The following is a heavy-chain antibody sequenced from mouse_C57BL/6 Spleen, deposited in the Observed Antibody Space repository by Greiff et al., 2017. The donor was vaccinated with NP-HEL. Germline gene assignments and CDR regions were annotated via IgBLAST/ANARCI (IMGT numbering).Heavy chain of an antibody. CDR2: INPNNGGT. D-gene: IGHD1-1*01. V-gene: IGHV1-26*01. J-gene: IGHJ1*03. CDR1: GYTFTDYY. CDR3: ARRGDGVRYFDV. Sequence: EVQLQQSGPELVKPGASVKISCKASGYTFTDYYMNWVKQSHGKSLEWIGDINPNNGGTSYNQKFKGKATLTVDKSSSTAYMELRSLTSEDSAVYYCARRGDGVRYFDVWGTGTTVTVSS.